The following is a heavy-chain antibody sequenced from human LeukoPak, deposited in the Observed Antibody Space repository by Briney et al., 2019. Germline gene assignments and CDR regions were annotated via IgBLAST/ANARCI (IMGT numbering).Heavy chain of an antibody. V-gene: IGHV3-64*01. CDR1: GFTFSSYA. CDR3: ARDGRRGYSYGYVYYYSGMDV. CDR2: ISSNGGST. J-gene: IGHJ6*02. Sequence: GGSLRLSCAASGFTFSSYAMHWVRQAPGKGLEYVSAISSNGGSTYYANSVKGRFTISRDNSKNTLYLQMGSLRAEDMAVYYCARDGRRGYSYGYVYYYSGMDVWGQGTTVTVSS. D-gene: IGHD5-18*01.